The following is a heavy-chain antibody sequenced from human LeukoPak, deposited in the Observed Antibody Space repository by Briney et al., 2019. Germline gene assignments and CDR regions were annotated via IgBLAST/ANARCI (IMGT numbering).Heavy chain of an antibody. V-gene: IGHV1-69*13. CDR2: IIPIFGTA. Sequence: SVKVSFKASGGTFSIYAISWVRQAPGQGLEWMGGIIPIFGTANYAQKFQGRVTITADESTSTAYMELSSLRSEDTAVYYCASPSPHSARGDAFDIWGQGTMVTVSS. CDR3: ASPSPHSARGDAFDI. CDR1: GGTFSIYA. J-gene: IGHJ3*02.